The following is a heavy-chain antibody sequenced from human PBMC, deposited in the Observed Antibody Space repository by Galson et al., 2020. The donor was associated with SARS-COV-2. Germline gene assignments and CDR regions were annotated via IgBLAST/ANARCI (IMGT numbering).Heavy chain of an antibody. J-gene: IGHJ3*02. CDR1: GFTVSSNY. Sequence: GESLKISCAASGFTVSSNYMSWVRQAPGKGLDWVSVISSGDYPYYADSVKGRFTISRDNSKNTLYLQMNSLRAEDTAVYYCARDCSGGSCSGGGAFDIWGQGTMVTVSS. CDR3: ARDCSGGSCSGGGAFDI. D-gene: IGHD2-15*01. CDR2: ISSGDYP. V-gene: IGHV3-53*01.